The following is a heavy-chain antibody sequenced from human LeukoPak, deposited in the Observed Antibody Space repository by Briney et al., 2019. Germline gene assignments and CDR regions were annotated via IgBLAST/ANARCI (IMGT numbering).Heavy chain of an antibody. CDR3: AKDLRSAWYYFDD. D-gene: IGHD6-19*01. Sequence: GGSLRLSCEASGFTFSSYAMSWVRQAPGKGLEWVSGISGSAGNTYYADSVKGRFTISRDNSKNTLYLQMNSLRAEDTAVYYCAKDLRSAWYYFDDWGRGTLVTVSS. CDR1: GFTFSSYA. CDR2: ISGSAGNT. V-gene: IGHV3-23*01. J-gene: IGHJ4*02.